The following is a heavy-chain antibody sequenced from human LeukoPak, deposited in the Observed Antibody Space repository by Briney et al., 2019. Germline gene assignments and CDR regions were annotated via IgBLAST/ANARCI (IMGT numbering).Heavy chain of an antibody. J-gene: IGHJ4*02. CDR1: GFTFSNYG. Sequence: GGSLRLSCAASGFTFSNYGVSWVRQAPGKGLEWVASIKQDGSEKFYVDSVKGRFTISRDNAKNSLYLQMNSLRAEDTAVYYCAVMTTVTTGADYWGQGTLVTVSS. D-gene: IGHD4-17*01. CDR3: AVMTTVTTGADY. V-gene: IGHV3-7*01. CDR2: IKQDGSEK.